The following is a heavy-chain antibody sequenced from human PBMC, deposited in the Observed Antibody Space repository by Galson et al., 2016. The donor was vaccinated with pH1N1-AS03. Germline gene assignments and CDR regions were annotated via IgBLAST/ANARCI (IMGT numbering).Heavy chain of an antibody. CDR1: GFALIDYS. Sequence: SLRLSCAASGFALIDYSMHWVRQAPGKGLEWVSAIDPTSTYTYYADSPTGRFTISRDNASNSLYLQRNSLRVDDTAVYFCTRSAPRGGHEPFNFWGQGTLVTVSP. D-gene: IGHD5-12*01. J-gene: IGHJ4*02. CDR2: IDPTSTYT. V-gene: IGHV3-21*01. CDR3: TRSAPRGGHEPFNF.